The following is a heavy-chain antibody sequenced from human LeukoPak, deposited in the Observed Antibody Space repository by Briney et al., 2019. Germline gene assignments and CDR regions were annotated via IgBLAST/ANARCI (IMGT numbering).Heavy chain of an antibody. J-gene: IGHJ6*03. CDR3: ARESSPYRYYYYYYMDV. CDR2: ISSSSSTI. V-gene: IGHV3-48*04. D-gene: IGHD6-6*01. Sequence: GGSLRLSRAASGFTFSSYSMNWVRQAPGKGLEWVSYISSSSSTIYYADSVKGRFTISRDNAKNSLYLQMNSLRAEDTAVYYCARESSPYRYYYYYYMDVWGKGTTVTVSS. CDR1: GFTFSSYS.